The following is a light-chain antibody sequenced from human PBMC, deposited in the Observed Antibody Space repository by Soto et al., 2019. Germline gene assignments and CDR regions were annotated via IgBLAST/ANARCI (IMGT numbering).Light chain of an antibody. CDR1: QSVRSN. CDR2: GAS. CDR3: QQSDSWPRT. J-gene: IGKJ1*01. Sequence: EIAMTHSPATLSLSPGERASLSCMASQSVRSNLAWYQQKAGQAPRLLIYGASNRATGVPARFSGSGSGTEFTLAIGSLQAEDFAVYYCQQSDSWPRTFGQGTKVDIK. V-gene: IGKV3-15*01.